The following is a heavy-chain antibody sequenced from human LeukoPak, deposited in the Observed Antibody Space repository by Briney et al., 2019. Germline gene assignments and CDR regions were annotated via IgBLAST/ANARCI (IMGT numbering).Heavy chain of an antibody. J-gene: IGHJ4*02. V-gene: IGHV1-8*03. CDR3: ARSRRGLMVTFDY. CDR2: TNPNSGNT. Sequence: ASVKVSCKASGYTFTSYDINWVRQATGQGLEWMGWTNPNSGNTGYAQKFQGRVTITRNTSISTAYMELSSLRSEDTAVYYCARSRRGLMVTFDYWGQGTLVTVSS. CDR1: GYTFTSYD. D-gene: IGHD2-21*02.